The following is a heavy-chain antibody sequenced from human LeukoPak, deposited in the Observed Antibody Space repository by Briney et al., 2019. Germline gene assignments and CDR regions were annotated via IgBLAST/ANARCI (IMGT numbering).Heavy chain of an antibody. Sequence: PGGSLRLSCAASGFTFSGYWMHWVRHAPGKGLEWVSRINEGGSVISYADSVKGRFTISRENAKNTVYLQMDSLRAEDTAVYYCARGSEYFQHWGRGTLVTVSS. V-gene: IGHV3-74*01. CDR1: GFTFSGYW. CDR2: INEGGSVI. J-gene: IGHJ1*01. CDR3: ARGSEYFQH.